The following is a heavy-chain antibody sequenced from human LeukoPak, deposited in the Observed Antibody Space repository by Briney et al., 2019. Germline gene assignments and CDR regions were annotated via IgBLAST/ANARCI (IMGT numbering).Heavy chain of an antibody. CDR3: ASYDSSGYWDYYYYMDV. CDR2: ISWNSGSI. V-gene: IGHV3-9*01. CDR1: GFTFDDYA. D-gene: IGHD3-22*01. J-gene: IGHJ6*03. Sequence: GGSLRLSCAASGFTFDDYAMHWVRQAPGEGLEWVSGISWNSGSIGYADSVKGRFTISRDNAKNSLYLQMNSLSGEDTAAYYCASYDSSGYWDYYYYMDVWGKGTTVTVSS.